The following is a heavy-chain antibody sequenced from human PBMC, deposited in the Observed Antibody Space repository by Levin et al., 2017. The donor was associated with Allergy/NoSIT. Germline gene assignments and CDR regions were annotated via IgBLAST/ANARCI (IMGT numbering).Heavy chain of an antibody. Sequence: GESLKISCAASGFTFSSYSMNWVRQAPGKGLEWVSYISSSSSTIYYADSVKGRFTISRDNAKNSLYLQMNSLRAEDTAVYYCARVGVTMVRGVIIPWFDPWGQGTLVTVSS. D-gene: IGHD3-10*01. CDR2: ISSSSSTI. J-gene: IGHJ5*02. CDR3: ARVGVTMVRGVIIPWFDP. CDR1: GFTFSSYS. V-gene: IGHV3-48*01.